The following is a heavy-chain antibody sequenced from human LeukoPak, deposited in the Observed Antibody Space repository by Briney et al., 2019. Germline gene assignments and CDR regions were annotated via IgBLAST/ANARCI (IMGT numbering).Heavy chain of an antibody. CDR3: AAEEIVIVPTATNSYFDT. J-gene: IGHJ4*02. D-gene: IGHD2-2*01. Sequence: SETLSLTCTVSGASLSDVVFYWTWIRQAPGKGLEWIGYLYNSGSTHFNPSLKSRVTMSDDTSKNQISLRLSSVTAADTAVYYCAAEEIVIVPTATNSYFDTWGQGILVTVSS. CDR2: LYNSGST. V-gene: IGHV4-30-4*08. CDR1: GASLSDVVFY.